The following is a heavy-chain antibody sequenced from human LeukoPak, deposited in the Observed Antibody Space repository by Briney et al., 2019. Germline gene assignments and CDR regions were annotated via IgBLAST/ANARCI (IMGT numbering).Heavy chain of an antibody. CDR3: ARGRTEVPAAPLRDLDY. CDR2: INHSGST. D-gene: IGHD2-2*01. Sequence: SETLSLTCAVYGGSFSGYYWSWIRQPPGKGLEWIGEINHSGSTNYNPSLKSRVTISVDMSKNQFSLNLRSVTAADTAVYYCARGRTEVPAAPLRDLDYWGQGTLVTVSS. V-gene: IGHV4-34*01. CDR1: GGSFSGYY. J-gene: IGHJ4*02.